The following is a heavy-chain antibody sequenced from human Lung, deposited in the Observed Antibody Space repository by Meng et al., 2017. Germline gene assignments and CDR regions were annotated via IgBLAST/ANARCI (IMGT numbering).Heavy chain of an antibody. V-gene: IGHV1-3*01. J-gene: IGHJ4*02. D-gene: IGHD5-18*01. CDR1: GYTFSTYT. Sequence: QVQLVQSGAEVKTPGASVKVSCKASGYTFSTYTMHWVRQAPGQRLEWMGWINAGNGNTKFSQKFQGRVTITRDTSASTAYMELSSLRSEDTAVYYCARDAAMAKGGDYWGQGTLVTVSS. CDR2: INAGNGNT. CDR3: ARDAAMAKGGDY.